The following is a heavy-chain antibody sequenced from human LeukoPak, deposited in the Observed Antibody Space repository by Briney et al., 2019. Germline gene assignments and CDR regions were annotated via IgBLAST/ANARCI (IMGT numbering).Heavy chain of an antibody. V-gene: IGHV3-23*01. CDR2: ISGSGGST. CDR1: GFTFSSYG. D-gene: IGHD6-13*01. Sequence: PGGTLRLSCAASGFTFSSYGMSWVRQAPGKGLEWVSAISGSGGSTYYADSVKGRFTISRDNSKNTLYLQMNSLRAEDTAVYYCAKDRRIAAAGTPWFDPWGQGTLVTVSS. J-gene: IGHJ5*02. CDR3: AKDRRIAAAGTPWFDP.